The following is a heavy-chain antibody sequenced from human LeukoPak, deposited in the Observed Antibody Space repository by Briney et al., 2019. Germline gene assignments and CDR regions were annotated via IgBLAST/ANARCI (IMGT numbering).Heavy chain of an antibody. D-gene: IGHD4-17*01. CDR3: ARSDYGAMGAFDI. CDR1: GGSISSYY. Sequence: SETLSLTCTVSGGSISSYYWSWIRQPPGKGLEWIGYIYYSGSTNYNPSLKSRVTISVDTSKNQFSLKLSSVTAADTAVDYCARSDYGAMGAFDIWGQGTMVTVSS. CDR2: IYYSGST. J-gene: IGHJ3*02. V-gene: IGHV4-59*01.